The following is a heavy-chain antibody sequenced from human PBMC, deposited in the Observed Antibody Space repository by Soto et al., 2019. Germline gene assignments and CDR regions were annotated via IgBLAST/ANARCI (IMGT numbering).Heavy chain of an antibody. CDR3: AREVLWSRRYYGMDV. CDR1: GGSISSYY. Sequence: QVQLQESGPGLVKPSETLSLTCTVSGGSISSYYWSWIRQPPGKGLEWIGYIYYSGSTNYNPSLKSRVTITVDTSKNPFSLKVSSVTAADTAVYYCAREVLWSRRYYGMDVWGQGTTVTVSS. D-gene: IGHD3-3*01. J-gene: IGHJ6*02. CDR2: IYYSGST. V-gene: IGHV4-59*01.